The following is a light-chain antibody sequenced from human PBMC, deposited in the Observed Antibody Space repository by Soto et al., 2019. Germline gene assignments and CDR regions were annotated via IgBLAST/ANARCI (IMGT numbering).Light chain of an antibody. CDR1: SSDVGGYNY. CDR2: EVS. CDR3: SSYTSSSTRV. J-gene: IGLJ1*01. V-gene: IGLV2-14*01. Sequence: QSALTQPASVSGSPGQSITISCTGTSSDVGGYNYVSWYQQHPGKAPKLMIYEVSNRPSGVSNRFSGSKSGNTASLTISGLQAEDEDDYYCSSYTSSSTRVFGTGTKLTV.